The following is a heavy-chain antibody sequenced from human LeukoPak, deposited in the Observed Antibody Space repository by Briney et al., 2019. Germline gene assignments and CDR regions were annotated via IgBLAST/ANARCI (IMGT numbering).Heavy chain of an antibody. CDR3: ARLSDSGYDLDY. D-gene: IGHD5-12*01. V-gene: IGHV4-39*01. Sequence: PSETLSLTCTVSGGSISSSSYYWGWIRQPPGKGLEWIGSIYYSGSTYYNPSLKSRVTISVDTSKNQFSLKLSSVTAADTAVYYCARLSDSGYDLDYWGQGTLVTVSP. CDR1: GGSISSSSYY. J-gene: IGHJ4*02. CDR2: IYYSGST.